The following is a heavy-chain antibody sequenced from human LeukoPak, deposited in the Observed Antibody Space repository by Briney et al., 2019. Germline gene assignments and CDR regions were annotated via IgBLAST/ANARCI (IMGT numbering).Heavy chain of an antibody. D-gene: IGHD5-18*01. V-gene: IGHV3-7*01. Sequence: GGSLRLSCAASGFTFSSYWMSWVRQAPGKGLEWVANIKKDESEKYYVDSVKGRFTISRDNAKNSLYLQMNSLRAEDTAVYYCAQDLGWIHFGNWGQGTLVTVFS. CDR3: AQDLGWIHFGN. CDR1: GFTFSSYW. J-gene: IGHJ4*02. CDR2: IKKDESEK.